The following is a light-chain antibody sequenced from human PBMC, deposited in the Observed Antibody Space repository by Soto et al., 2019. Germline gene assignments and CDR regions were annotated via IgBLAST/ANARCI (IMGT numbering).Light chain of an antibody. V-gene: IGLV2-14*02. CDR3: SSHAGSNPWV. CDR1: SSDVGSYNL. J-gene: IGLJ3*02. Sequence: QSVLTQPASVSGSPGQSITISCTGTSSDVGSYNLVSWYQQHPGKAPKLMIYEGSKRPSGVSNRFSGSKSGNTASLTVSGLQAEDAADYYCSSHAGSNPWVFGGGTKLTVL. CDR2: EGS.